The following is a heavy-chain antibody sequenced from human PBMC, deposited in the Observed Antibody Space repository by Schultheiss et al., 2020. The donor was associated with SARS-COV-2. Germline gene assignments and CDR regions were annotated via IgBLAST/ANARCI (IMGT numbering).Heavy chain of an antibody. Sequence: ASVKVSCKVSGYTLTELSMHWVRQAPGQGLEWMGWMNTDSGDTGFAQKVQGRLTMTTDTSTSTAYMELSSLRSEDTAVYYCARGITGTTRWFDPWGQGTLVTVSS. CDR3: ARGITGTTRWFDP. J-gene: IGHJ5*02. V-gene: IGHV1-8*01. D-gene: IGHD1-7*01. CDR2: MNTDSGDT. CDR1: GYTLTELS.